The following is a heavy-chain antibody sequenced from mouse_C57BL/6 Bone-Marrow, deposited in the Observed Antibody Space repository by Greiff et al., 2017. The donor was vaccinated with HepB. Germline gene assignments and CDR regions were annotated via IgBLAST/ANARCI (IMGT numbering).Heavy chain of an antibody. Sequence: VQLQQPGAELVMPGASVKLSCKASGYTFTSYWMHWVKQRPGQGLEWIGEIDPSDSYTNYNQKFKGKSTLTVDKSSSTAYMQLSSLASEDSAVYYCARDNWYVRFAYCGPGTLVTVSA. CDR1: GYTFTSYW. CDR3: ARDNWYVRFAY. CDR2: IDPSDSYT. J-gene: IGHJ3*01. V-gene: IGHV1-69*01. D-gene: IGHD4-1*01.